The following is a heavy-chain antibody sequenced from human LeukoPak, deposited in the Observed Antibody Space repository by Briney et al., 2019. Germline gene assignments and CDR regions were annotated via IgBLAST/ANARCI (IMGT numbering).Heavy chain of an antibody. Sequence: ASVKVSCKASGYIFTNYYMHWVRQAPGQGLEWMGIINPSDGSTSYAQKFQGRVTMTRDTSTSTVYMELSSLRSEDTAVYYCARDDPLDKISSGWGPWGQGTLATVSS. J-gene: IGHJ5*02. V-gene: IGHV1-46*01. CDR1: GYIFTNYY. CDR2: INPSDGST. CDR3: ARDDPLDKISSGWGP. D-gene: IGHD6-19*01.